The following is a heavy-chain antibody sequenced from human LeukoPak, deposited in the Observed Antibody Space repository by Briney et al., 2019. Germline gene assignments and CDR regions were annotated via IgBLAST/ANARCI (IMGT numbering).Heavy chain of an antibody. D-gene: IGHD3-22*01. J-gene: IGHJ4*02. CDR3: TTDTGYYDSSGYTFDY. Sequence: GGSLTLSCAASGLTFSNTWMSWVRQAPGKGLEWVGRIKSKTDGGTTDDAAPVKGRFTISRDDSKNTLYLQMNSLKTEDTAVYYCTTDTGYYDSSGYTFDYWGQGTLVTVSS. CDR2: IKSKTDGGTT. V-gene: IGHV3-15*01. CDR1: GLTFSNTW.